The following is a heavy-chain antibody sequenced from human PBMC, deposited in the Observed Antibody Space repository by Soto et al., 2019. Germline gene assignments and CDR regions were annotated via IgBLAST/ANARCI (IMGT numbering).Heavy chain of an antibody. Sequence: GGSLRLSCAASGFTFSSYSMNWVRQAPGKXLEWVSYISSSSSTIYYADSVKGRFTISRDNAKNSLYLQMNSLRDEDTAVYYCARDRPYYDFWSGFSGRVPSYGMDVWGQGTTVTVSS. CDR1: GFTFSSYS. CDR3: ARDRPYYDFWSGFSGRVPSYGMDV. D-gene: IGHD3-3*01. J-gene: IGHJ6*02. CDR2: ISSSSSTI. V-gene: IGHV3-48*02.